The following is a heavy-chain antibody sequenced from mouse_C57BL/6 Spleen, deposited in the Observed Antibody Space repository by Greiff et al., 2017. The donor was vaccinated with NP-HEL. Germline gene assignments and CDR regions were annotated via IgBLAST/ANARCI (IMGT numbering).Heavy chain of an antibody. CDR1: GYTFTSYW. CDR3: ARGAYSNPFAY. Sequence: VQLQQPGAELVMPGASVKLSCKASGYTFTSYWMHWVKQRPGQGLEWIGEIDPSDSYTNYNQKFKGKSTLTVDKSSSTAYMQLSSLTSEDSAVYYCARGAYSNPFAYWGQGTLVTVSA. CDR2: IDPSDSYT. D-gene: IGHD2-5*01. V-gene: IGHV1-69*01. J-gene: IGHJ3*01.